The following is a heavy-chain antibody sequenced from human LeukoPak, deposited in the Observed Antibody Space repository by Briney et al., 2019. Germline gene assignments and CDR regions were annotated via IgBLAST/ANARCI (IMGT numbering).Heavy chain of an antibody. D-gene: IGHD3-3*01. CDR3: ARDRRYYDFWSGYYNYFDY. CDR2: IKQDGSEK. J-gene: IGHJ4*02. V-gene: IGHV3-7*01. CDR1: GFTFSSYW. Sequence: PGGSLRLSCAASGFTFSSYWMSWVRQAPGKGLEWVANIKQDGSEKYYVDSVKGRFTISRDNAKNSLYLQMNSLRAEDAAVYYCARDRRYYDFWSGYYNYFDYWGQGTLVTVSS.